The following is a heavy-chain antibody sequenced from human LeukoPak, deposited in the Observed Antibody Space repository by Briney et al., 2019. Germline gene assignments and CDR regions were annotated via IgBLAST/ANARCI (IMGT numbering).Heavy chain of an antibody. J-gene: IGHJ4*02. CDR2: IYHSGST. D-gene: IGHD4-17*01. CDR1: GGSISSYY. CDR3: ARVIYGVDNNDY. Sequence: SETLSLTCTVSGGSISSYYWGWIRQPPGKGLEWIGSIYHSGSTYYNPSLKSRVTISVDTSKNQFSLKLSSVTAADTAVYYCARVIYGVDNNDYWGQGTLVTVSS. V-gene: IGHV4-38-2*02.